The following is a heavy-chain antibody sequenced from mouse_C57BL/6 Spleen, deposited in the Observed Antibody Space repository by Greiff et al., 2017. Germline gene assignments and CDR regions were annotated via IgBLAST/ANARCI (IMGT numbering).Heavy chain of an antibody. CDR1: GYTFTSYW. CDR2: IDPSDSYP. V-gene: IGHV1-50*01. D-gene: IGHD1-1*01. J-gene: IGHJ2*01. Sequence: QVQLQQPGAELVKPGASVKLSCKASGYTFTSYWMPWVKQRPGQGLEWIGEIDPSDSYPTSNQKFKGKATLTVDTSSSAAYMQLSSLTSVDSAVYYCARWGNYYGSSSHYFDYWGQGTTLTVSS. CDR3: ARWGNYYGSSSHYFDY.